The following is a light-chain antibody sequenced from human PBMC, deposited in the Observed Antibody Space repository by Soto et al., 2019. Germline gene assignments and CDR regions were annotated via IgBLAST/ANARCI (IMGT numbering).Light chain of an antibody. CDR2: EVN. J-gene: IGLJ1*01. CDR3: SSYTSDTSPYV. V-gene: IGLV2-14*01. Sequence: QSALTQPASVSVSPGQSITISCTGTSSDVGGYNYVSWYQLHPGKAPKLIIYEVNNRPSGLSNRFSGSKSGNTASLTISGLQADDEGDYYCSSYTSDTSPYVFGTGTKLTVL. CDR1: SSDVGGYNY.